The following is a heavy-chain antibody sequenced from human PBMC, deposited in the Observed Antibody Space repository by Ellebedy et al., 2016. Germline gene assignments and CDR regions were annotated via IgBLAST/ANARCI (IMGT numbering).Heavy chain of an antibody. CDR1: GGTFSSYA. CDR2: INPNSGGT. J-gene: IGHJ5*02. D-gene: IGHD4-23*01. Sequence: ASVKVSCXASGGTFSSYAISWVRQAPGQGLEWMGWINPNSGGTNYAQKFQGRVTMTRDTSISTAYMELSRLRSDDTAVYYCARVPTAGTSRWDNWFNPWGQGTLVTVSS. CDR3: ARVPTAGTSRWDNWFNP. V-gene: IGHV1-2*02.